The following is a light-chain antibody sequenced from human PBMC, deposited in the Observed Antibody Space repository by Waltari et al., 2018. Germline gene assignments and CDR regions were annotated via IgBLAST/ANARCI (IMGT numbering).Light chain of an antibody. CDR1: KVGVKR. J-gene: IGLJ3*02. CDR2: DDS. Sequence: SYVLTQAPSVSVAPGQTATVTCGGDKVGVKRVDWYQQKAGQAPVLVVFDDSNRPSGIPERFAGSNSGNTATLIISRVEAGDEADYYCQVWDSISVGVFGGGTKLTVL. V-gene: IGLV3-21*02. CDR3: QVWDSISVGV.